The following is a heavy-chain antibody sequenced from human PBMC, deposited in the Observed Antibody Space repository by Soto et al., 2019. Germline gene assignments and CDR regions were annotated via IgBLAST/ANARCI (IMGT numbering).Heavy chain of an antibody. CDR1: GYTFTSYG. J-gene: IGHJ3*02. V-gene: IGHV1-18*01. CDR3: ARQRIVVVVDDDAFDI. D-gene: IGHD2-15*01. Sequence: ASVKVSCKASGYTFTSYGISWVRQAPGQGLEWMGWISAYNGNTNYAQKLQGRVTMTTDTSTSTAYMELRSLRSDDTAVYYCARQRIVVVVDDDAFDIWGQGTMVTVSS. CDR2: ISAYNGNT.